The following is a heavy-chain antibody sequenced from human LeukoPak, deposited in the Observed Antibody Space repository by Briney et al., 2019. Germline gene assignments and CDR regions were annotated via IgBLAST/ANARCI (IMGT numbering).Heavy chain of an antibody. CDR2: ISSSRSDI. D-gene: IGHD5-12*01. J-gene: IGHJ6*02. V-gene: IGHV3-21*01. CDR1: GFTFSSYS. Sequence: GGSLRLSCAPSGFTFSSYSMNWLRQAPGKGLEWVSSISSSRSDIYYADSVKGRFTISRDNAKNSLYLQMNSLRAEDTAVYYCAGDRVALSPPGDVWGQGTTVTVSS. CDR3: AGDRVALSPPGDV.